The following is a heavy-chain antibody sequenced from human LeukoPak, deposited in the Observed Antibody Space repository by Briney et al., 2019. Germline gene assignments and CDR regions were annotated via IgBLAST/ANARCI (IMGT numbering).Heavy chain of an antibody. D-gene: IGHD5-12*01. CDR2: ISGSGGST. CDR1: GFTFSSYA. J-gene: IGHJ4*02. CDR3: ANRVATIRVFDY. Sequence: PGGSLRLSFAASGFTFSSYAMSWVRQAPGKGLEWVSAISGSGGSTYYADSVKGRFTISRDNSKNTLYLQMNSLRAEDTAVYYCANRVATIRVFDYWGQGTLVTVSS. V-gene: IGHV3-23*01.